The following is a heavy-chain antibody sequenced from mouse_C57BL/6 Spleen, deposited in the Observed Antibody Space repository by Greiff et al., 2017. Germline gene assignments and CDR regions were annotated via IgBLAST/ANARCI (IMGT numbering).Heavy chain of an antibody. CDR1: GFNIKNTY. V-gene: IGHV14-3*01. CDR3: ARERTAQATNYFDY. Sequence: VHVKQSVAELVRPGASVKLSCTASGFNIKNTYMHWVKQRPEQGLEWIGRIDPANGNTKYAPKFQGKATITADTSSNTAYLQLSSLTSEDTAIYYCARERTAQATNYFDYWGQGTTLTVSS. D-gene: IGHD3-2*02. CDR2: IDPANGNT. J-gene: IGHJ2*01.